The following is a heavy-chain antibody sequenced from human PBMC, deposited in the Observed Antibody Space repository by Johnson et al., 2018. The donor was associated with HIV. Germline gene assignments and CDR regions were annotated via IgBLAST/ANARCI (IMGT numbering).Heavy chain of an antibody. V-gene: IGHV3-30-3*01. J-gene: IGHJ3*02. Sequence: QVQLVESGGGLVQPGGSLRLSCAASGFTFGDSAIHWVRQAPGKGLEWVAVISYDGSNKYYADSVKGRFTFSRDNSKNTLYLQMNSLRAEDTAVYYCARARDRSSSRDAFDIWGQGTMVTVSS. CDR1: GFTFGDSA. CDR3: ARARDRSSSRDAFDI. CDR2: ISYDGSNK. D-gene: IGHD6-13*01.